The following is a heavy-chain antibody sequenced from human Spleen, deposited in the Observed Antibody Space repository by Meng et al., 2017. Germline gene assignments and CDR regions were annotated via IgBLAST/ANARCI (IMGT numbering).Heavy chain of an antibody. J-gene: IGHJ4*02. CDR1: GGSISTRDW. Sequence: QGQRAGAGPGSVKPSGDPLLTCAVSGGSISTRDWWTWVRQPPGKGLEWIGEINHSGSTNYNPSLESRATISVDTSQNNLSLKLSSVTAADSAVYYCARGPTTMAHDFDYWGQGTLVTVSS. CDR2: INHSGST. CDR3: ARGPTTMAHDFDY. V-gene: IGHV4-4*02. D-gene: IGHD4-11*01.